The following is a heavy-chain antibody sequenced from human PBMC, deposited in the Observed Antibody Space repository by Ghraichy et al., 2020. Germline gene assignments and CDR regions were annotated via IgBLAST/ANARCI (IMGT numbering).Heavy chain of an antibody. J-gene: IGHJ4*01. CDR3: ARKGAPVFTFDY. D-gene: IGHD1-14*01. V-gene: IGHV4-39*07. Sequence: SETLSLTCTVSGVSISSSSYYWGWIRQPPGEGLEWIGTIYYSGSTYFNPSLKSRVTISVDTSKNQFSLKLNSVTAADTAVYYCARKGAPVFTFDYWGHGILVTVSS. CDR2: IYYSGST. CDR1: GVSISSSSYY.